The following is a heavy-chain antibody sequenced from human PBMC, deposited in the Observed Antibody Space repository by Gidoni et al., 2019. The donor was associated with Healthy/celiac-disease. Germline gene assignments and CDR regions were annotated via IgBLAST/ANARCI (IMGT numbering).Heavy chain of an antibody. Sequence: QVQLQQWGAGLSKPSETLSLTCAVYGGSFSGYYWSWIRQPPGKGLEWIGEINHSGSTNYNPSLKSRVTISVDTSKNQFSLKLSSVTAADTAVYYCARGRGVRRAHYFDYWGQGTLVTVSS. J-gene: IGHJ4*02. CDR3: ARGRGVRRAHYFDY. D-gene: IGHD3-10*01. CDR1: GGSFSGYY. V-gene: IGHV4-34*01. CDR2: INHSGST.